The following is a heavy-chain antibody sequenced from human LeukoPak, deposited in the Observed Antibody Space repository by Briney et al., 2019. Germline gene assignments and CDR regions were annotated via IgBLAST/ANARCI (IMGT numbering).Heavy chain of an antibody. CDR3: ARPADHYYYGMDV. Sequence: GGSLRLSCAASGFTFSSYEMNWVRQAPAKALEWVSYISSSGSTIYYADSVKGRFTISRDNANNSLSLQMNSLRAEDTAVYYCARPADHYYYGMDVWGQGTTVTVSS. V-gene: IGHV3-48*03. CDR1: GFTFSSYE. CDR2: ISSSGSTI. J-gene: IGHJ6*02.